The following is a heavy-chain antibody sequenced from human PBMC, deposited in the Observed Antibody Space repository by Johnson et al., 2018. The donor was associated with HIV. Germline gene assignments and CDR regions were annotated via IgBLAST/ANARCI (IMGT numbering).Heavy chain of an antibody. V-gene: IGHV3-30*09. Sequence: QVQLVESGGGVVQPGRSLRLSCAASGFTFSSYAMHWVRQAPGKGLEWVAVISYDGSIKDYADSVKGRFAISRDNSKNTLYLQMNSLRAEDTAVYYCARAGRGYGFDIWGQGTMVTVSS. J-gene: IGHJ3*02. CDR1: GFTFSSYA. CDR2: ISYDGSIK. D-gene: IGHD3-10*01. CDR3: ARAGRGYGFDI.